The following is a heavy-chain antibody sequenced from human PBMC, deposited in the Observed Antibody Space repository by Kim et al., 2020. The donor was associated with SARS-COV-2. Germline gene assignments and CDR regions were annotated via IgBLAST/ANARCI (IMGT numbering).Heavy chain of an antibody. Sequence: SETLSLTCAVSGGSISSSNWWSWVRQPPGKGLEWIGEIYHSGSTNYNPSLKSRVTISVDKSKNQFSLKLSSVTAADTAVYYCARAAAGHYYYYYGMDVWGQGTTVTVSS. V-gene: IGHV4-4*02. CDR3: ARAAAGHYYYYYGMDV. J-gene: IGHJ6*02. D-gene: IGHD6-13*01. CDR2: IYHSGST. CDR1: GGSISSSNW.